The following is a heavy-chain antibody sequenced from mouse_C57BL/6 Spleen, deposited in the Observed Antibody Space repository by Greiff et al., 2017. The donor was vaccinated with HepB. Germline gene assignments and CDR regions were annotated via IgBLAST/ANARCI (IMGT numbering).Heavy chain of an antibody. CDR3: ARHNYGNYNGFAY. Sequence: EVKLMESGGGLVQPGGSLKLSCAASGFTFSDYYMYWVRQTPEKRLEWVAYISNGGGSTYYPDTVKGRFTISRDNAKNTLYLQMSRLKSEDTAMYYCARHNYGNYNGFAYWGKGALVTVAA. CDR2: ISNGGGST. J-gene: IGHJ3*01. CDR1: GFTFSDYY. D-gene: IGHD2-1*01. V-gene: IGHV5-12*01.